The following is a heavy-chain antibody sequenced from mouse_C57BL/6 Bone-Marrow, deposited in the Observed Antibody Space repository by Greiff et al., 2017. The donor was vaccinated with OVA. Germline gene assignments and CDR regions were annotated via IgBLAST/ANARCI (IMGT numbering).Heavy chain of an antibody. CDR1: GFTFSDYG. CDR3: ARATSTTPYYFDY. CDR2: ISNLAYSI. J-gene: IGHJ2*01. Sequence: EVKLVESGGGLVQPGGSLKLSCAASGFTFSDYGMAWVRQAPRKGPEWVAFISNLAYSIYYADTVTGRFTISRENAKNTLYLEMSSLRSEDTAMYYCARATSTTPYYFDYWGQGTTLTVSS. V-gene: IGHV5-15*01. D-gene: IGHD1-1*01.